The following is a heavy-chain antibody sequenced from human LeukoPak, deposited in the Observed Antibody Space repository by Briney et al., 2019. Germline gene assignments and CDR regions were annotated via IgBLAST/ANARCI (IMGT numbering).Heavy chain of an antibody. V-gene: IGHV1-2*02. J-gene: IGHJ4*02. Sequence: ASVKVSCKASGYTFTGYYMHWVRQAPGQGLEWMGWINPNSGGTNYAQKFQGRVTMTRDTSISTAYMELSRLRSDDTAVYYCARRLVGGHTIDYWGQGTLVTVSS. CDR3: ARRLVGGHTIDY. CDR2: INPNSGGT. CDR1: GYTFTGYY. D-gene: IGHD6-19*01.